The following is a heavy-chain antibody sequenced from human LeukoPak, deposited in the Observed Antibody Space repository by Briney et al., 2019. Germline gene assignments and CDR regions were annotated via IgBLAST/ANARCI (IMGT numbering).Heavy chain of an antibody. D-gene: IGHD3-10*01. V-gene: IGHV3-48*01. CDR1: GFTFSSYG. J-gene: IGHJ4*02. CDR3: AKANYYGLGSYPNDFDY. Sequence: GGSLRLSCAASGFTFSSYGMNWVRQAPGRGLEWVSYISGSSSTIYYADSVKGRFTISRDNSKNTLYLQMTSLRAEDTAIYYCAKANYYGLGSYPNDFDYWGQGTLVTVSS. CDR2: ISGSSSTI.